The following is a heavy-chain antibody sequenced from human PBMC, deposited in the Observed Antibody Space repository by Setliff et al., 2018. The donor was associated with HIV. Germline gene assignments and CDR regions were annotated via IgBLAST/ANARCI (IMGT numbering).Heavy chain of an antibody. CDR2: IDHSGSS. CDR1: GASIRVSKW. Sequence: SETLSLTCIVSGASIRVSKWWRWVRQPPGKRPEWIGEIDHSGSSDYNPSLKSRVTVSLDTSKNQLSLKLNSVTATDTAVYYCARHRPGTPYFDYWGQGTLVTVSS. CDR3: ARHRPGTPYFDY. V-gene: IGHV4-4*02. D-gene: IGHD1-26*01. J-gene: IGHJ4*02.